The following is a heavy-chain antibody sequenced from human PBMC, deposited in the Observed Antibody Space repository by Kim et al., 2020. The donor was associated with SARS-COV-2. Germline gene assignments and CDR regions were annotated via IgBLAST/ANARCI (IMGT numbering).Heavy chain of an antibody. J-gene: IGHJ4*02. CDR2: IKQDGSEK. V-gene: IGHV3-7*01. D-gene: IGHD2-15*01. CDR1: GFTFSSYW. Sequence: GGSLRLSCAASGFTFSSYWMSWVRQAPGKGLEWVANIKQDGSEKYYVDSVKGRFTISRDNAKNSLYLQMNSLRAEDTAVYYCARAGVYCSGGSCYFDYWGQGTLVTVSS. CDR3: ARAGVYCSGGSCYFDY.